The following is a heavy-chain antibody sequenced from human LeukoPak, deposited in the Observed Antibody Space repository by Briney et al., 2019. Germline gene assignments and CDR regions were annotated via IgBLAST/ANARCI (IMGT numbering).Heavy chain of an antibody. CDR3: AKDPFEEYYFDY. Sequence: SGGSLRLSCAASGFTFSSYGMHWVRQAPGKRLEWVAFIRYDGSNKYYADSVKGRFTISRDNSKNTLYLQMNSLRAEDTAVYYCAKDPFEEYYFDYWGQGTLVTVSS. D-gene: IGHD3-10*01. V-gene: IGHV3-30*02. J-gene: IGHJ4*02. CDR2: IRYDGSNK. CDR1: GFTFSSYG.